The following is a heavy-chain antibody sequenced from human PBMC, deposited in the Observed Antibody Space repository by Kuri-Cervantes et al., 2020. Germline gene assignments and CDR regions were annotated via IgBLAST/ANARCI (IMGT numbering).Heavy chain of an antibody. V-gene: IGHV1-24*01. D-gene: IGHD6-19*01. J-gene: IGHJ5*02. CDR3: ATAPSGSGWYWFDP. Sequence: SVKVSCKASGYTFTGYYMHWVRQAPGQGLEWMGGFDPEDGETIYAQKFQGRVTMTEDTSTDTAYMELSSLRSEDTAVYYCATAPSGSGWYWFDPWGQGTLVTVSS. CDR2: FDPEDGET. CDR1: GYTFTGYY.